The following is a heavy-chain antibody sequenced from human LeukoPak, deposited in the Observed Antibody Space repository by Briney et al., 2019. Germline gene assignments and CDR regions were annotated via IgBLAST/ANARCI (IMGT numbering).Heavy chain of an antibody. Sequence: GDSLKISCKGSGYLFTRYWIGWVRQMPGKGLEWMEIIYPCVSEIRYSPSFQGQVTTSADKSISTAYLQWSSLKASDTAMYYCARPSKMYGDYTNDAFDIWGQGTMVIVSS. CDR1: GYLFTRYW. D-gene: IGHD4-17*01. J-gene: IGHJ3*02. V-gene: IGHV5-51*01. CDR2: IYPCVSEI. CDR3: ARPSKMYGDYTNDAFDI.